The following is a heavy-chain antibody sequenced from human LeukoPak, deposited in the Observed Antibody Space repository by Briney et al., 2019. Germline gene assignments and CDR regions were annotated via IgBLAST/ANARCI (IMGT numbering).Heavy chain of an antibody. D-gene: IGHD3-3*01. CDR3: ARVIPLIERSGYAPGFAFDI. Sequence: PSETLSLTCAVYGGSFSGYYWSWIRQPPGKGLEWIGEINHSGSTNYNPSLKSRVTISVDTSKNQLSLKLSSVTAADTAVYYCARVIPLIERSGYAPGFAFDIWGQGTMVTVSS. V-gene: IGHV4-34*01. J-gene: IGHJ3*02. CDR2: INHSGST. CDR1: GGSFSGYY.